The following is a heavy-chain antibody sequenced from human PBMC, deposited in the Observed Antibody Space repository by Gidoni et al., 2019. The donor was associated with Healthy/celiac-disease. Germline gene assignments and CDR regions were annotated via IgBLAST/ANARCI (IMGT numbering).Heavy chain of an antibody. V-gene: IGHV4-39*01. CDR1: RGSISSRSYY. Sequence: QLQLQESGPGLVTPPETLSLTCTVPRGSISSRSYYWGWIRQPPGKGMEWIGSIYYSGRTYYSRSVKSRVTISVDKSKNQFSLKLSAVTDADTAVYYCTGCSSTSCYKGDYYYYMDVWGKGTTVTVSS. CDR3: TGCSSTSCYKGDYYYYMDV. D-gene: IGHD2-2*02. J-gene: IGHJ6*03. CDR2: IYYSGRT.